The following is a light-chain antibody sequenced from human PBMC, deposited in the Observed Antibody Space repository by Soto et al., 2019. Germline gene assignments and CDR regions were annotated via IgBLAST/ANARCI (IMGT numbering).Light chain of an antibody. V-gene: IGLV1-40*01. J-gene: IGLJ2*01. CDR2: DTT. CDR1: HSDIGAGYG. Sequence: QAVVTQPPSVTGAPGQRVTISCTGSHSDIGAGYGVHWYQQFPHSAPKLLIYDTTNRPSGVPDRFSGSRSGTSASLAITGLQAEDEADYYCQSFDSSRIGLLFGGGTKLTVL. CDR3: QSFDSSRIGLL.